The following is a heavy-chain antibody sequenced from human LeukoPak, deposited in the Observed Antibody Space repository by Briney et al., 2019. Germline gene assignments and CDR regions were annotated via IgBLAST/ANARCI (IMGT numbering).Heavy chain of an antibody. D-gene: IGHD3-10*01. CDR3: ARDRYYGSGFSPGDC. J-gene: IGHJ4*02. Sequence: PGGSLRLSCVASGFTFSSYEMNWVRKAPGKGLEWVSYISSSGSSIYYADSVKGRFTISRDNAKNSLYLQMYSLRAEDTAVYYCARDRYYGSGFSPGDCWGQGTLVTVSS. CDR2: ISSSGSSI. V-gene: IGHV3-48*03. CDR1: GFTFSSYE.